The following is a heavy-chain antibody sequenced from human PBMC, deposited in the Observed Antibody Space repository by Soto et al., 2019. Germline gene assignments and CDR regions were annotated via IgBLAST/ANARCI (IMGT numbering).Heavy chain of an antibody. J-gene: IGHJ4*02. CDR1: GGTFSSYA. CDR3: ERDMSMIVGLYYFDY. D-gene: IGHD3-22*01. CDR2: IIPLFGTA. Sequence: QVQLVQSGAEVKKPGSSVKVSCKASGGTFSSYAISWVRQAPGQGLEWMGGIIPLFGTANYAQKFQGRVTITADESTSTAYMELSSLRSEDTAGYCCERDMSMIVGLYYFDYWGQGTLVTVSS. V-gene: IGHV1-69*01.